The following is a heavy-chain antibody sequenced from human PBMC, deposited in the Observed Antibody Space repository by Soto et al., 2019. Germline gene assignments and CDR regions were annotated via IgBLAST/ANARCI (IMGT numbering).Heavy chain of an antibody. CDR2: INAGNGNT. J-gene: IGHJ4*02. D-gene: IGHD2-2*01. V-gene: IGHV1-3*01. CDR1: GYTFTSYA. Sequence: GASVKVSCKASGYTFTSYAMHWVRQAPGQRLEWMGWINAGNGNTKYSQKFQGRVTITRDTSASTAYMELSSLRSEDTAVYYCAREDAKDIVVVPAVALDYWGQGTLVTVSS. CDR3: AREDAKDIVVVPAVALDY.